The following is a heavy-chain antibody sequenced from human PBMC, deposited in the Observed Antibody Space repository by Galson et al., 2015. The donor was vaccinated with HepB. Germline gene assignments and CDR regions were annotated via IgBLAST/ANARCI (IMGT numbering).Heavy chain of an antibody. CDR3: ARGKYVVADFYYGMDV. CDR1: GDSISSYY. D-gene: IGHD6-19*01. Sequence: SETLSLTCTVSGDSISSYYWSWIRQPAGKGLEWIGRVYTSGSTNYSPSLKSRVTLSIDTSKNQLSLKLSSVTAADTAVYYCARGKYVVADFYYGMDVWGQGTTVTVSS. J-gene: IGHJ6*02. V-gene: IGHV4-4*07. CDR2: VYTSGST.